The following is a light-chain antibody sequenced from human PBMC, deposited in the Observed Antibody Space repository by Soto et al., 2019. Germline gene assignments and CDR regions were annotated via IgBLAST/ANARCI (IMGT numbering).Light chain of an antibody. CDR1: SXDIGTYNY. V-gene: IGLV2-14*01. CDR2: EVS. J-gene: IGLJ1*01. Sequence: QSVLTQPGSVSGSPGQSITISCTGTSXDIGTYNYVSWYQQHPGKAPKLVIYEVSYRPSGVSIRFSASKSVNTASLTISGLQAEDEADYYCSSYTSKNDRVFGTGTKVSLL. CDR3: SSYTSKNDRV.